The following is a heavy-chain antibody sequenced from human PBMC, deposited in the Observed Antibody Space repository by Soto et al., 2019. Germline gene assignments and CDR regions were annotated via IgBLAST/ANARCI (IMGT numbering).Heavy chain of an antibody. V-gene: IGHV1-2*02. CDR2: INPNSGGT. D-gene: IGHD3-10*01. CDR1: GYTFTGYY. Sequence: ASVKVSCKASGYTFTGYYMHWVRQAPGQGLEWMGWINPNSGGTNYAQKFQGRVTMTRATSISTAYMELSRLRSDDTAVYYCARDIGFGELLPFYYYYYGMDVWGQVTTVTVSS. J-gene: IGHJ6*02. CDR3: ARDIGFGELLPFYYYYYGMDV.